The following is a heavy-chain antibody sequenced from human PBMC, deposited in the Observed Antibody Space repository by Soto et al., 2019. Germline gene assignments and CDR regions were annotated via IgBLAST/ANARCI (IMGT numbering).Heavy chain of an antibody. V-gene: IGHV4-34*01. D-gene: IGHD6-13*01. J-gene: IGHJ6*02. CDR2: INHSGST. CDR3: ASGSSSWYRPYYYYGMDV. Sequence: SETLSLTCAVYCGSFSGYYWSWIRQPPGKGLEWIGEINHSGSTNYNPSLKSRVTISVDTSKNQLSLKLSSVTAADTAVYYCASGSSSWYRPYYYYGMDVWGQGTTVTVSS. CDR1: CGSFSGYY.